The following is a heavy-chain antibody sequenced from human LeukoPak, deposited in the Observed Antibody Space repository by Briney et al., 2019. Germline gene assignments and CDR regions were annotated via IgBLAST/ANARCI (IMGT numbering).Heavy chain of an antibody. Sequence: PSRTLSLTCTVSGGSISSASYYWSWIRQPAGKGLEWIGRIYTSGSTNYNPSPKSRVTISVDTSKNQFSLKLSSVTAADTAVYYCAMRERLAAAFDYWGQGALVTVSS. V-gene: IGHV4-61*02. D-gene: IGHD6-13*01. CDR1: GGSISSASYY. CDR3: AMRERLAAAFDY. CDR2: IYTSGST. J-gene: IGHJ4*02.